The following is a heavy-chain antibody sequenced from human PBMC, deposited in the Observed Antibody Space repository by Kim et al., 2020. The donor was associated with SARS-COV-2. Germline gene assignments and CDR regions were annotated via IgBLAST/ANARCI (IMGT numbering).Heavy chain of an antibody. CDR3: ARDDHYGSATCPGF. CDR1: GFTFGDYA. J-gene: IGHJ1*01. Sequence: GGSLRLSCATFGFTFGDYAMSWVRQAPGKGLEWVSSITGSGGNTFYADSVQGRSTISRDISGNKMYLQMNRLRAEDTAKYYCARDDHYGSATCPGFWGQG. CDR2: ITGSGGNT. D-gene: IGHD3-10*01. V-gene: IGHV3-23*01.